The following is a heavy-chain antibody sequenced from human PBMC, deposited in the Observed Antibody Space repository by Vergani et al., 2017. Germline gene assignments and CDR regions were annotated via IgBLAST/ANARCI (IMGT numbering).Heavy chain of an antibody. CDR1: GFTFSSYS. Sequence: EVQLVESGGGLVQPGGSLRLSCAASGFTFSSYSMNWVRQAPGKGLEWVSYISSSSSTIYYADSVKGRFTISRDNAKNSLYLQMNSLRAEDTAVYYCARDFIAASTYAYWGQGALVTVS. CDR3: ARDFIAASTYAY. V-gene: IGHV3-48*01. J-gene: IGHJ4*02. D-gene: IGHD6-6*01. CDR2: ISSSSSTI.